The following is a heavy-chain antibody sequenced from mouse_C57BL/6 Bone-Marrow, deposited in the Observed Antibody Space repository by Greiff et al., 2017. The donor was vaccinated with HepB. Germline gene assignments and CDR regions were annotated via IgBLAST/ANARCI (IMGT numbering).Heavy chain of an antibody. Sequence: QVQLQQSGAELVRPGTSVKVSCKASGYAFTNYLIEWVKQRPGQGLEWIGVINPGSGGTNYNEKFKGKATLTADKSSSTAYMQLSSLTSEDSAVYFCARDPSAYYSPPPGFAYWGQGTLVTVSA. J-gene: IGHJ3*01. V-gene: IGHV1-54*01. D-gene: IGHD2-12*01. CDR2: INPGSGGT. CDR3: ARDPSAYYSPPPGFAY. CDR1: GYAFTNYL.